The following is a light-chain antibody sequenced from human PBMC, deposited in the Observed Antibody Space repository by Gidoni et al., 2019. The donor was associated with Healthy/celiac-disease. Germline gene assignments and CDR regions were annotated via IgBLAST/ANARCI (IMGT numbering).Light chain of an antibody. Sequence: QSPLTQPASVSGSPAQPITISCTGTSSDVGGYNYVSWYQQHPCNAPKLMIYEVSNRPSGVSNRFSGSKSGNTASLTISGLQAEDEADYYCSSYTSSSTLVFGGGTKLTVL. CDR3: SSYTSSSTLV. CDR1: SSDVGGYNY. CDR2: EVS. V-gene: IGLV2-14*01. J-gene: IGLJ2*01.